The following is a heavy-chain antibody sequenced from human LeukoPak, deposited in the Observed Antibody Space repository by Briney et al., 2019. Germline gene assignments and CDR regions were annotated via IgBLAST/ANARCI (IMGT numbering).Heavy chain of an antibody. CDR2: INHSGST. V-gene: IGHV4-34*01. D-gene: IGHD3-3*01. Sequence: SETLCLTCAVYGGSFSSYYWSWIRQPPGKGLEWIGEINHSGSTNYNASLKSRVTISVDTSKNQFSLKLSSVTAADTAVYYCARGLFIKIFGVVIPYMDVWGKGTTVTVS. CDR1: GGSFSSYY. CDR3: ARGLFIKIFGVVIPYMDV. J-gene: IGHJ6*03.